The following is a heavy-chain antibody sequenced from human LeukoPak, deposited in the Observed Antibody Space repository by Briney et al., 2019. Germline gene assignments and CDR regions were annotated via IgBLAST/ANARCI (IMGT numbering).Heavy chain of an antibody. J-gene: IGHJ6*02. Sequence: GGSLRLSCVAPGFTFSIYNMNWVRQAPGKGLEWVSYISSRGETRYYADSVKGRFTISRDNHKKSLYLQMSSLRAEDTAVYYCVRDYYGLGSYYNAYYGMDAWGQGTTVTVSS. CDR3: VRDYYGLGSYYNAYYGMDA. CDR2: ISSRGETR. CDR1: GFTFSIYN. V-gene: IGHV3-48*03. D-gene: IGHD3-10*01.